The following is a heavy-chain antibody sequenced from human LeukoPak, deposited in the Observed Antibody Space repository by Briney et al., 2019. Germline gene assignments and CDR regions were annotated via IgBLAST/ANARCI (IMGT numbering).Heavy chain of an antibody. CDR2: ISGSVVST. Sequence: PGGSLRLTCAASGFTFTSYAMTWVRQAPGKGLEWVSGISGSVVSTYYADSVKGRFTISRDNSKNTLYLQMNSLRTEDTAVYYCARDGSTGWHYFEYWGQGTLVTVSS. CDR3: ARDGSTGWHYFEY. CDR1: GFTFTSYA. V-gene: IGHV3-23*01. J-gene: IGHJ4*02. D-gene: IGHD6-19*01.